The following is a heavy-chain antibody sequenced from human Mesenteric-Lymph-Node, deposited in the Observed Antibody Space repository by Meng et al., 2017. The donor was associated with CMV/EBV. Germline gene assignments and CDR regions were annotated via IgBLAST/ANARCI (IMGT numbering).Heavy chain of an antibody. D-gene: IGHD2-21*01. J-gene: IGHJ6*02. CDR1: GGSISSSSYY. CDR3: ASSGGGAYYYYGMDV. V-gene: IGHV4-39*07. CDR2: IYYSGST. Sequence: SETLSLTCTVSGGSISSSSYYWGWIRQPPGKGLEWIGSIYYSGSTYYNPSLKSRVTISVDTSKNQFSLKLSSVTAADTAVYYCASSGGGAYYYYGMDVWGQGTTVTVSS.